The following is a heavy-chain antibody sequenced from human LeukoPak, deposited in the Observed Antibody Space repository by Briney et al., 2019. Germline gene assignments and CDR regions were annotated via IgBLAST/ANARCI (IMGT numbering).Heavy chain of an antibody. D-gene: IGHD2-2*02. CDR3: ARVAAEVVGVPGAIGFGWLRRDYYYMDV. CDR2: INPSGGST. V-gene: IGHV1-46*01. J-gene: IGHJ6*03. Sequence: ASVKVSCKASGYTFTSYYMHWVRQAPGQGLEWMGIINPSGGSTSYARKFQGRVTMTRDMSTSTVCMELSSLRSEDTAVYYCARVAAEVVGVPGAIGFGWLRRDYYYMDVWGKGTTVTVSS. CDR1: GYTFTSYY.